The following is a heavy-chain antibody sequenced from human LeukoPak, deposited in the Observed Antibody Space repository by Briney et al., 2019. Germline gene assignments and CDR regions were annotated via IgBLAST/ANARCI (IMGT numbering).Heavy chain of an antibody. D-gene: IGHD1-14*01. J-gene: IGHJ4*02. CDR3: ARGVEPLAANTLAY. CDR1: GFTVITND. V-gene: IGHV3-53*01. CDR2: LYSDGIT. Sequence: GGSLRLSCAASGFTVITNDMTWVRQAPGKGLELVSVLYSDGITKYADSVQGRFTISRDNSKNTLYLEMNSLSPDDTAVYYCARGVEPLAANTLAYWGQGTLVTLSS.